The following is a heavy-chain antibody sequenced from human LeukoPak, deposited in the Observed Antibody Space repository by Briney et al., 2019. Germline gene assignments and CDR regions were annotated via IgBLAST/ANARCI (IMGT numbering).Heavy chain of an antibody. CDR2: INHSGST. J-gene: IGHJ5*02. V-gene: IGHV4-34*01. D-gene: IGHD3-3*01. CDR1: GGSFSGYY. CDR3: ARDDRDVLRFLEPFDP. Sequence: SETLSLTCAVYGGSFSGYYWSWIRQPPGKGLEWIGEINHSGSTNYNPSLKSRVTISVDTSKNQFSLKLSSVTAADTAVYYCARDDRDVLRFLEPFDPWGQGTLVTVSS.